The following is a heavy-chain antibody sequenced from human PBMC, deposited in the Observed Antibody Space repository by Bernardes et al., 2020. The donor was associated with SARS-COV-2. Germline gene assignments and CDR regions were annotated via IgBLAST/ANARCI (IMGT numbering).Heavy chain of an antibody. D-gene: IGHD5-18*01. CDR1: GFTFTNSW. CDR2: INTDGRTI. CDR3: ARPNNRRYIH. V-gene: IGHV3-74*01. J-gene: IGHJ4*02. Sequence: GGSLRLSCAASGFTFTNSWMHWVRQVPGKGLVWVSRINTDGRTINYADSVKGRFTISRDNAKNSLYLQMNSLRAEDTAVYYCARPNNRRYIHWGQGMLVTVSS.